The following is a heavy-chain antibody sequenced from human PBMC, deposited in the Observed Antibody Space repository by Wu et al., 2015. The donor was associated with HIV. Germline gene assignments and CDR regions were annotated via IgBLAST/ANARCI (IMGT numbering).Heavy chain of an antibody. J-gene: IGHJ4*02. V-gene: IGHV1-69*13. CDR3: ARAHLDIVEVIAAPEDTGYFNY. Sequence: QVQLVQSGAEVKKPGSSVKVSCKASGGTFSSYAISWVRQAPGQGLEWMGRIIPIFGTANYAQKFQGRVTITADESTSTAYMELSSLRSDDTAVYYCARAHLDIVEVIAAPEDTGYFNYWARERWSPSPQ. D-gene: IGHD2-15*01. CDR1: GGTFSSYA. CDR2: IIPIFGTA.